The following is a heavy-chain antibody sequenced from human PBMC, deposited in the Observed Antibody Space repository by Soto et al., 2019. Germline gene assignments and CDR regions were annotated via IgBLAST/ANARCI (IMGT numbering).Heavy chain of an antibody. Sequence: PGGSLRLSCAASGFTFSNAWMSWVRQAPGKGLEWVGRIKSKTDGGTTDYAAPVKGRFTISRDNSKNTLYLQMNSLRVEDTAIYYCARCDVGYSYDYWGQGTLVTVSS. CDR2: IKSKTDGGTT. J-gene: IGHJ4*02. V-gene: IGHV3-15*01. D-gene: IGHD2-21*02. CDR1: GFTFSNAW. CDR3: ARCDVGYSYDY.